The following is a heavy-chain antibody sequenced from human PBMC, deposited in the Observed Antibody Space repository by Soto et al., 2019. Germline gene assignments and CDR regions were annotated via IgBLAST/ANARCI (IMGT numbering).Heavy chain of an antibody. J-gene: IGHJ6*02. CDR1: GGSISSSNW. CDR3: AKGSGGFDYYYGMDV. CDR2: IYHSGST. Sequence: SETLSLTCAASGGSISSSNWWSWVRQPPGKGLEWIGEIYHSGSTNYNPSLKSRVTISVDKSKNQFSLKLSSVTAADTAVYYCAKGSGGFDYYYGMDVWGQGTTVTVSS. V-gene: IGHV4-4*02. D-gene: IGHD3-10*01.